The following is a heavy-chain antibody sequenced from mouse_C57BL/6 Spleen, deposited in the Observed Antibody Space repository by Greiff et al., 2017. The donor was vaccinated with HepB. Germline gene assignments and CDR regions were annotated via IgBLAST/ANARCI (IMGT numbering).Heavy chain of an antibody. V-gene: IGHV1-69*01. J-gene: IGHJ4*01. CDR3: ARWSFYAMDD. CDR2: IDPSDSYT. CDR1: GYTFTSYW. Sequence: QVQLQQPGAELVMPGASVKLSCKASGYTFTSYWMHWVKQRPGQGLEWIGEIDPSDSYTNYNQKFKGKSTLTVDKSSSTAYMQLSSLTSEDSAVYYCARWSFYAMDDWGQGTSVTVSS.